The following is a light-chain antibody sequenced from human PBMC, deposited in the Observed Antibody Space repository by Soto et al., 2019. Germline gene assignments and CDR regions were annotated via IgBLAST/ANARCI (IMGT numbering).Light chain of an antibody. J-gene: IGLJ1*01. CDR1: SRDVGGYNY. Sequence: QSALTQPASVSGSPGQAITISCTGTSRDVGGYNYVSWYQQHPGKAPKLMIYEVSNRPSGVSDRFSGSKSANTASLTISGLQAEDEADYYCTSYTSNNTPVFGTGTKLTVL. V-gene: IGLV2-14*01. CDR3: TSYTSNNTPV. CDR2: EVS.